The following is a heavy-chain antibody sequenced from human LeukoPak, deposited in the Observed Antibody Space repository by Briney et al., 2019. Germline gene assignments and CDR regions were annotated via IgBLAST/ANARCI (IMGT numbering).Heavy chain of an antibody. CDR1: GGSISSYY. CDR2: IYYSGST. J-gene: IGHJ4*02. V-gene: IGHV4-59*01. Sequence: SETLSLTCTVSGGSISSYYWSWLRQPPGKGLEWIGYIYYSGSTNYNPSLKSRVTISVDTSKNQFSLKLSSVTAADTAVYYCARVGGYGGNPPSYYFDYWGQGTLVTVSS. CDR3: ARVGGYGGNPPSYYFDY. D-gene: IGHD4-23*01.